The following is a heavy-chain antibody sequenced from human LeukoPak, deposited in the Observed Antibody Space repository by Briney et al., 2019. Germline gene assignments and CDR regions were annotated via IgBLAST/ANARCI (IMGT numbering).Heavy chain of an antibody. CDR1: GYRFTNYW. CDR3: AVKPGYTGSWGTFDS. CDR2: IYPGDSDT. V-gene: IGHV5-51*01. Sequence: GESLKISCKASGYRFTNYWIGWVRQMAGKGLEWMGSIYPGDSDTRYSPSFQGQVTISADKSISTAYLQWSSLKASDTAMYYCAVKPGYTGSWGTFDSWGQGTLVTASS. D-gene: IGHD1-26*01. J-gene: IGHJ4*02.